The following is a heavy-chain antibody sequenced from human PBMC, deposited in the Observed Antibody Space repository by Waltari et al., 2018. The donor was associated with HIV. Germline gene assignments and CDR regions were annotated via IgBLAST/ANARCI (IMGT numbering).Heavy chain of an antibody. CDR3: ARDQGITIFGVEIHYYGMDV. V-gene: IGHV4-39*07. J-gene: IGHJ6*02. Sequence: QLQLQESGPGLVKPSETLSLTCTVSGGSISSSSYYWGWIRQPPGKGLEWIGSIYYSGSTYYNPSLKSRVTISVDTSKNQFSLKLSSVTAADTAVYYCARDQGITIFGVEIHYYGMDVWGQGTTVTVSS. CDR2: IYYSGST. CDR1: GGSISSSSYY. D-gene: IGHD3-3*01.